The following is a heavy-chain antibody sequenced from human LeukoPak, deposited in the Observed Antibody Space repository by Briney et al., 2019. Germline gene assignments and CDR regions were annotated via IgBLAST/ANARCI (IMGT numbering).Heavy chain of an antibody. CDR3: ARGTASGYDCWFDP. V-gene: IGHV4-30-2*01. J-gene: IGHJ5*02. Sequence: PSETLSLTCVVSGGSISSGGYSWSWIRQPPGKGLEWIGYIYHSGSTYYNPSLKSRVIISVDRSKNQFSLKLSSVTAADTAVYYCARGTASGYDCWFDPWGQGTLVTVSS. CDR1: GGSISSGGYS. CDR2: IYHSGST. D-gene: IGHD5-12*01.